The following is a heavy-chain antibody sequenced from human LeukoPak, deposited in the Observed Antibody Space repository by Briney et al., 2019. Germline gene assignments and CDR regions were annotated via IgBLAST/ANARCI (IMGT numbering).Heavy chain of an antibody. CDR1: GFTFDDYA. D-gene: IGHD3-22*01. V-gene: IGHV3-9*03. CDR2: ISWNSGSI. J-gene: IGHJ4*02. CDR3: AKSRALYYDSSGSAFDY. Sequence: GGSLRLSCAASGFTFDDYAMHWVRRAPGKGLEWVSGISWNSGSIGYADSVKGRFTISRDNAKNSLYLQMNSLGAEDMALYYCAKSRALYYDSSGSAFDYWGQGTLVTVSS.